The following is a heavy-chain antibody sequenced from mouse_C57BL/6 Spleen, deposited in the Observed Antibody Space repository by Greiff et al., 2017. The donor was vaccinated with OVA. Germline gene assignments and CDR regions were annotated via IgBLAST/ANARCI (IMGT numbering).Heavy chain of an antibody. Sequence: QVQLKEPGAELVRPGTSVKLSCKASGYTFTSYWMHWVKQRPGQGLEWIGVIDPSDSYTNYNQKFKGKATLTVDTSSSTAYMQLSSLTSEDSAVYYCARRGIYLGAMDYWGQGTSVTVSS. CDR2: IDPSDSYT. CDR1: GYTFTSYW. CDR3: ARRGIYLGAMDY. V-gene: IGHV1-59*01. D-gene: IGHD3-1*01. J-gene: IGHJ4*01.